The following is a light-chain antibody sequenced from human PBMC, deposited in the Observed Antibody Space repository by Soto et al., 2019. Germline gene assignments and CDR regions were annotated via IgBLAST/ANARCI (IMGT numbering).Light chain of an antibody. CDR1: QSVNSY. CDR2: DAS. CDR3: QQRSILLPT. Sequence: TQSPTTRSVSQGDKTTLSCRASQSVNSYLAWSQQKPGQAPRLLIYDASSRATGIPARFSGSGSGTDFTLTITSLEPEDCAVYYCQQRSILLPTFAQGTKVDIK. J-gene: IGKJ1*01. V-gene: IGKV3-11*01.